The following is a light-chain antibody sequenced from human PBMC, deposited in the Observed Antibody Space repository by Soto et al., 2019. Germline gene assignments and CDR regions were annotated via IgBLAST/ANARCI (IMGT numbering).Light chain of an antibody. Sequence: EIVVTQSPGTLSLSPGERVTLSCRTSQSLTSFYLAWYQQKPGQAPRLLIYGATSRATGIPDRFGGSGSGTDFSLTVSRLEPEDFAVYYCQQYDASPVTFGQGTRLEIK. J-gene: IGKJ5*01. V-gene: IGKV3-20*01. CDR1: QSLTSFY. CDR2: GAT. CDR3: QQYDASPVT.